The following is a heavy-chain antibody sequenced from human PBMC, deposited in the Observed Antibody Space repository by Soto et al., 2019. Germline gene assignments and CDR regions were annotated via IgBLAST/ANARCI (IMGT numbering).Heavy chain of an antibody. Sequence: QVQLVQSGAEVKKPGASVKVSCKASGYSFTRHDINWVRQAPGQGLEWMGWINPSSGNTGYAQSFLGRLTITTGTSASTADMELSGLKSADTAIYYCAIAGILFSGVIVFSGMEVWGQGTTVTVPS. CDR1: GYSFTRHD. J-gene: IGHJ6*02. D-gene: IGHD3-3*01. V-gene: IGHV1-8*01. CDR2: INPSSGNT. CDR3: AIAGILFSGVIVFSGMEV.